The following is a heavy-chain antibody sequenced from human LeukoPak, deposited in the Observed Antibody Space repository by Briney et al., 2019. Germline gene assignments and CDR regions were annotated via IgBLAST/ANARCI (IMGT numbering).Heavy chain of an antibody. V-gene: IGHV1-2*02. CDR3: ARRSYGSGVNFDY. CDR2: INPNSGST. D-gene: IGHD3-10*01. J-gene: IGHJ4*02. CDR1: GYTFTGYY. Sequence: ASVKVSCKASGYTFTGYYMHWLRQASGQGLEWMGWINPNSGSTNYAQKFQGRVTMTRDTSISTAYMELSRLRSDETAVYYCARRSYGSGVNFDYWGQGTLVTVSS.